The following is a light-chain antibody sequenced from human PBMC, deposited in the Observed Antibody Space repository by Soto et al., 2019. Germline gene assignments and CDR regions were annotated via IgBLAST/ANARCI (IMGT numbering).Light chain of an antibody. Sequence: EIVMTQSPATLSVSPGERATLSCRASQSISRHLAWYQQKPGQAPRLLIYAASTRATGIPVRFSGGWSGTEFTLTISSLHSEDFSVYYCQQYDRWSHFGQGTRLEMK. CDR2: AAS. CDR3: QQYDRWSH. J-gene: IGKJ5*01. CDR1: QSISRH. V-gene: IGKV3-15*01.